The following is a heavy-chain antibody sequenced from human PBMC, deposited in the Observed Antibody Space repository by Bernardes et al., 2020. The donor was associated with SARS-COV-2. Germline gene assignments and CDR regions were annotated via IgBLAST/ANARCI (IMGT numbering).Heavy chain of an antibody. Sequence: SETLSLTCAVYGGSFSGYYWSWIRQPPGKGLEWIGEINHSGSTNYNPSLKSRVTISVDTSKNQFSLKLSSVTAADTAVYYCARGFLRLYCSSTSCYMGYYYMDVWGKGTTVTVSS. V-gene: IGHV4-34*01. CDR2: INHSGST. CDR3: ARGFLRLYCSSTSCYMGYYYMDV. CDR1: GGSFSGYY. J-gene: IGHJ6*03. D-gene: IGHD2-2*02.